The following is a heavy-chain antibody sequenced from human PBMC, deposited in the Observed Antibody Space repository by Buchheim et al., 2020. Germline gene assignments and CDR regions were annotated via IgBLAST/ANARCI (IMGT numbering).Heavy chain of an antibody. CDR1: GGSISSGSYY. V-gene: IGHV4-61*02. CDR3: ARYDSSGYRKYYFDY. Sequence: QVQLQESGPGLVKPSQTLSLTCTVSGGSISSGSYYWSWIRQPAGKGLEWIGRIYTSGSTNYNPSLKSRVTISVETSKNQLSLKLSSVTAADTAVYYCARYDSSGYRKYYFDYWGQGTL. J-gene: IGHJ4*02. D-gene: IGHD3-22*01. CDR2: IYTSGST.